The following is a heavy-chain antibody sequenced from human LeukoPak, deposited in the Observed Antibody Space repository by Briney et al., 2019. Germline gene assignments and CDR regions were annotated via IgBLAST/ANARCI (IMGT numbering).Heavy chain of an antibody. V-gene: IGHV4-4*07. CDR1: DGSISSYY. CDR3: ARLVRLDDFWSGYFYDY. CDR2: IYTSGST. Sequence: SETLSLTCTVSDGSISSYYWSWIRQPAGKGLEWIGRIYTSGSTNYNPSLKSRVTMSVDTSKNQFSLKLSSVTAADTAVYYCARLVRLDDFWSGYFYDYWGQGTLVTVSS. J-gene: IGHJ4*02. D-gene: IGHD3-3*01.